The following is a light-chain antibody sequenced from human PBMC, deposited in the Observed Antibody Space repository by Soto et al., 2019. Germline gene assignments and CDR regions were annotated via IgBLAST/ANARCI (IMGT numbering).Light chain of an antibody. CDR1: SSDVGGYHY. Sequence: QSALTQPRSVSGSPGQSVTLSCTGTSSDVGGYHYVSWYQHHPGKAPKIIIYDVNKRPSGVPDRFSGSKSGSTASLTISGLQVEDEADYYCCSYAGRSTWDVVFGGGTKVTVL. V-gene: IGLV2-11*01. CDR2: DVN. CDR3: CSYAGRSTWDVV. J-gene: IGLJ2*01.